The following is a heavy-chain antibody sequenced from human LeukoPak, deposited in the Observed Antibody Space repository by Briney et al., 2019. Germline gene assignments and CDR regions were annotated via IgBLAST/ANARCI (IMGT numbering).Heavy chain of an antibody. CDR3: ARDRGSSSVWFDP. D-gene: IGHD6-6*01. J-gene: IGHJ5*02. CDR1: GFTFSDYY. V-gene: IGHV3-11*01. Sequence: PGGALRLSCAASGFTFSDYYMSWLRQAPGKGLEWVSYISSSGSTIYYADSVKGRFTISRDNAKNSLYLQMNSLRAEDTAVYYCARDRGSSSVWFDPWGQGTLVTVSS. CDR2: ISSSGSTI.